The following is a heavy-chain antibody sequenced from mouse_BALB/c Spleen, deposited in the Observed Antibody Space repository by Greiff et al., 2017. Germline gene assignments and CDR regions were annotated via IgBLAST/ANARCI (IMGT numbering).Heavy chain of an antibody. J-gene: IGHJ3*01. CDR2: IDPANGNT. V-gene: IGHV14-3*02. CDR1: GFNIKDTY. D-gene: IGHD2-1*01. Sequence: EVKLQESGAELVKPGASVKLSCTASGFNIKDTYMHWVKQRPEQGLEWIGRIDPANGNTKYDPKFQGKATITADTSSNTAYLQLSSLTSEDTAVYYCAHGNYDCWGQGTLVTVSA. CDR3: AHGNYDC.